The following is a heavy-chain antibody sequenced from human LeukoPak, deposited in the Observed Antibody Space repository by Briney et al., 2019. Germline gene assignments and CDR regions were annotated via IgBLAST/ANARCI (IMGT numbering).Heavy chain of an antibody. CDR2: ISYDGGDE. CDR3: VRDLYSTTTGGNMDV. D-gene: IGHD4-11*01. V-gene: IGHV3-30*04. CDR1: GFTFNSYA. Sequence: GRSLRLSCAASGFTFNSYALHWVRQAPGKGLEWVAVISYDGGDENYADSVKGRLTISRDNSKNTLYLQMNSLRTEDTAVYYCVRDLYSTTTGGNMDVWGKGTTVTVSS. J-gene: IGHJ6*03.